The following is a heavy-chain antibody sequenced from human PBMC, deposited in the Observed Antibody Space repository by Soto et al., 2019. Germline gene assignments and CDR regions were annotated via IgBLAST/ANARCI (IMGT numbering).Heavy chain of an antibody. CDR3: SRMFGAYWYFDY. D-gene: IGHD2-8*02. CDR2: INHSGST. CDR1: GGSFSGYY. V-gene: IGHV4-34*01. Sequence: SETLSLTCAVYGGSFSGYYWSWIRQPPGKGLEWIGEINHSGSTNYNPSLKSRVTISVDTSKNKFSLKLSSVTAADTAVYFCSRMFGAYWYFDYWGQGALVTVSS. J-gene: IGHJ4*02.